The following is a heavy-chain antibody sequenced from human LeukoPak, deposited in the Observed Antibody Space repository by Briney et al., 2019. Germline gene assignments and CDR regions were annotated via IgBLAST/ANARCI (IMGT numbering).Heavy chain of an antibody. CDR1: GGSISSSSYY. J-gene: IGHJ5*02. V-gene: IGHV4-39*01. Sequence: SETLSLTCTVSGGSISSSSYYWGWIRQPPAKGLEWIGSIYYSGSTYYNPSLKSRVTISVDTSKNQFSLKLSSVTAADTAVYYCARRRIVVVPAASNWFDPWGQGTLVTVSS. CDR2: IYYSGST. CDR3: ARRRIVVVPAASNWFDP. D-gene: IGHD2-2*01.